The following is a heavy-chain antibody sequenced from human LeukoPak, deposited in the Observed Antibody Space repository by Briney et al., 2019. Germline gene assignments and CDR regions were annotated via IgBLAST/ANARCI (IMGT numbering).Heavy chain of an antibody. CDR3: ASPPGRKGDAFDI. J-gene: IGHJ3*02. CDR2: IYYTGST. Sequence: PSETLSLTCTVSGGPISSYYWSWIRQPPGKGLEWIGYIYYTGSTDYNPSLKSRVTISVDTSKNQLSLKLSSVTAADTAVYYCASPPGRKGDAFDIWGQGTMVTVSS. V-gene: IGHV4-59*01. CDR1: GGPISSYY.